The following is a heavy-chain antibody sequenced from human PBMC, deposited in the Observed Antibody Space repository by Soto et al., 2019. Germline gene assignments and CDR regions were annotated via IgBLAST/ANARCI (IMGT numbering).Heavy chain of an antibody. CDR1: AGSVRSGGHY. V-gene: IGHV4-61*08. J-gene: IGHJ6*02. CDR2: IYYSGTT. Sequence: SETRSHTCTVAAGSVRSGGHYWNWIRQPPGKGLEWIGYIYYSGTTNYNPSLKSRVTISIDTSKNQFSLKLSSVTAADTAVYYCARALCSGPSSYAGYYFGMAAWVQATSVT. D-gene: IGHD2-2*01. CDR3: ARALCSGPSSYAGYYFGMAA.